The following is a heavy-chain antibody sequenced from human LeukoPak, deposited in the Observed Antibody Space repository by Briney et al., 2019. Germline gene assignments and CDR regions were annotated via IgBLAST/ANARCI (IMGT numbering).Heavy chain of an antibody. J-gene: IGHJ4*02. Sequence: GGSLRPSCAASGFTFSSYEMNWVRQAPGKGLEWVSYISSSGSTIYYADSVRGRFTISRDNAKNSLYLQMNSLRAEDTAGYYCARYGDYAGGYFDYWGQGTLVTVSS. V-gene: IGHV3-48*03. CDR1: GFTFSSYE. CDR3: ARYGDYAGGYFDY. D-gene: IGHD4-17*01. CDR2: ISSSGSTI.